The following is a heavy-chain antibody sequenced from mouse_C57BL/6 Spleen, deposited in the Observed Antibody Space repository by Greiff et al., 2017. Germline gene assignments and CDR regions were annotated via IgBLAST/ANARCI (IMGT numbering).Heavy chain of an antibody. CDR2: IWSGGST. Sequence: VKLMESGPGLVQPSQSLSITCTVSGFSLTSYGVHWVRQSPGKGLEWLGVIWSGGSTDYNAAFISRLSISKDNSKSQVFFKMNSLQADDTAIYYCARRGDYSNYEWYFDVWGTGTTVTVSS. V-gene: IGHV2-2*01. CDR1: GFSLTSYG. CDR3: ARRGDYSNYEWYFDV. J-gene: IGHJ1*03. D-gene: IGHD2-5*01.